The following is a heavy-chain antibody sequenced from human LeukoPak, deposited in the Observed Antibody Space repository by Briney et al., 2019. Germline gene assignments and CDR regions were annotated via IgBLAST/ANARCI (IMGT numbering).Heavy chain of an antibody. CDR3: AREDGSGWHFFDY. V-gene: IGHV3-30-3*01. J-gene: IGHJ4*02. CDR1: GFTFSNYA. CDR2: VSYDGTKK. D-gene: IGHD6-19*01. Sequence: GGSLRLSCAASGFTFSNYAMPWVRQTPGKGLEWVAAVSYDGTKKYYADSVKGRFTISRDNAKNSLFLQMNSLRAEDTAVYYCAREDGSGWHFFDYWGQGTLVTVPS.